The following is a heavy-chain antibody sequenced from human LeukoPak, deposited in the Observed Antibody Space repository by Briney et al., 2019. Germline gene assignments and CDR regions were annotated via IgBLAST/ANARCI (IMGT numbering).Heavy chain of an antibody. CDR2: IKQDGREK. CDR1: GFTFSSYW. D-gene: IGHD3-9*01. J-gene: IGHJ4*02. Sequence: GGSLRLSCAASGFTFSSYWMSWVRQAPGKGLEWVANIKQDGREKYYVDSVKGRFTISRDNAKNSLYLQMNSLRAEDTAVYYCARVEDYDILTGYDYWGQGTLVTVSS. CDR3: ARVEDYDILTGYDY. V-gene: IGHV3-7*01.